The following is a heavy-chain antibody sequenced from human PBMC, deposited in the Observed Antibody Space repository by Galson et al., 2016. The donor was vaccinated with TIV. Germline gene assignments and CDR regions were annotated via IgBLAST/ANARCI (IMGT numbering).Heavy chain of an antibody. J-gene: IGHJ4*02. V-gene: IGHV1-46*01. D-gene: IGHD1-20*01. Sequence: SVKVSCKASGYTFTGYFIHWVRLAPGQGLEWMGIINPSGGSTSYAQKFQGRVTMTRVTSTSTAYLELRSLRSDDTAVYYCAGVVGTVITQKSFDFWGQGTPVTVSS. CDR1: GYTFTGYF. CDR2: INPSGGST. CDR3: AGVVGTVITQKSFDF.